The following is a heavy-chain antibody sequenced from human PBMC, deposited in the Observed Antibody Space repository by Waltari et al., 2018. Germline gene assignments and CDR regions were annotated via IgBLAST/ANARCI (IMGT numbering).Heavy chain of an antibody. D-gene: IGHD5-12*01. Sequence: EVQLVESGGGSIQPGGSLRLSCAASGFDFSDNWMHWVRQVPGKGLEWVSGLSWNSGSIAYADSVKGRFTISRDNARNSLFLQMNSLRREDTAIYYCAKDNGYSLDYWGQGTLVTVSS. V-gene: IGHV3-9*01. CDR1: GFDFSDNW. CDR3: AKDNGYSLDY. CDR2: LSWNSGSI. J-gene: IGHJ4*02.